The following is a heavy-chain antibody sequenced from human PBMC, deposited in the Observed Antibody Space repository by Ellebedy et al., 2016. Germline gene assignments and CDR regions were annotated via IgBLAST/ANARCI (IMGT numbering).Heavy chain of an antibody. V-gene: IGHV3-23*01. D-gene: IGHD2-21*02. CDR2: ISGTADGT. Sequence: GESLKISCAASGFTFKNYAMTWVRQTPVKGLEWVSSISGTADGTWYADSVKGRFTVSRDNSKNTLYLQMNSLRAEDTAVYYCAREGRVGDSIDWGQGTLVTVSS. CDR1: GFTFKNYA. CDR3: AREGRVGDSID. J-gene: IGHJ4*02.